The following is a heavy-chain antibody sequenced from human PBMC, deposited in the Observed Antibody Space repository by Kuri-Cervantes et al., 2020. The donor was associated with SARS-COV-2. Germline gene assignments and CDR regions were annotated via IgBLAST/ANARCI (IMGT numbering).Heavy chain of an antibody. CDR2: IYTSGST. Sequence: SETLSLTCTVSGGSISSSSYYWGWIRQPAGKGLEWIGRIYTSGSTNYNPSLKSRVTISVDTSKNQFSLKLSSVTAADTAVYYCARESDSSSWKQLNNWLDPWGQGTLVTVSS. J-gene: IGHJ5*02. V-gene: IGHV4-61*02. CDR1: GGSISSSSYY. D-gene: IGHD6-13*01. CDR3: ARESDSSSWKQLNNWLDP.